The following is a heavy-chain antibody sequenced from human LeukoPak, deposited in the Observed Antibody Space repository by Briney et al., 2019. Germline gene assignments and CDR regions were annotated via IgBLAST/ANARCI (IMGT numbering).Heavy chain of an antibody. CDR2: IYYSGAT. J-gene: IGHJ6*02. Sequence: PSQTLSLTCTVSDDSISSGGSYWSWIRQHPGKGLEWIGYIYYSGATHYNPSLKSRVTISVDTSRNQFSLKLSSVTAADTAVYYCARGFALYYYGMDVWGQGTTVTVSS. CDR1: DDSISSGGSY. V-gene: IGHV4-31*03. CDR3: ARGFALYYYGMDV.